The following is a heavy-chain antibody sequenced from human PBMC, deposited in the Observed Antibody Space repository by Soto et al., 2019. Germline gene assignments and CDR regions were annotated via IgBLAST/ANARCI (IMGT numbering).Heavy chain of an antibody. D-gene: IGHD2-2*01. J-gene: IGHJ4*02. V-gene: IGHV3-30*18. CDR3: AKGGDIVVVPALFDY. CDR2: ISYDGSNK. Sequence: GGSLRRSCAASGFTFRSYGMHWVRQAPGKGLEWVAVISYDGSNKYYADSVKGRFTISRDNSKNTLYLQMNSLRAEDTAVYYCAKGGDIVVVPALFDYWGQGTLVTVSS. CDR1: GFTFRSYG.